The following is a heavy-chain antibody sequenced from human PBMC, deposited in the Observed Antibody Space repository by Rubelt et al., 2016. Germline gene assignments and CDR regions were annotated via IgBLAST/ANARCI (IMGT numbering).Heavy chain of an antibody. CDR1: GFTFSNYA. CDR2: ISYDGSNK. CDR3: ANDRWELRNGGWFDP. J-gene: IGHJ5*02. V-gene: IGHV3-30*04. D-gene: IGHD1-26*01. Sequence: GQPGRSLRLSCAASGFTFSNYAMHWVRQVPGKGLEWVTVISYDGSNKYYADSVKGRFTISRDNSKNTLYLQMNSLRAEDTAVYYCANDRWELRNGGWFDPWGQGTLVTVSS.